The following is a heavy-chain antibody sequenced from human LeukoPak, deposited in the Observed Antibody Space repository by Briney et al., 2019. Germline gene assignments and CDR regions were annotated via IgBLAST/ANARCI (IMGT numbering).Heavy chain of an antibody. CDR1: GFTFDDYA. CDR3: AKVGYDFWSGYWVDY. V-gene: IGHV3-9*01. J-gene: IGHJ4*02. D-gene: IGHD3-3*01. CDR2: ISWNSGSI. Sequence: GGSLRLSCAASGFTFDDYAMHWVRQAPGKGLEWVSGISWNSGSIGYADSVKGRFTISRDNSKNTLYLQMNSLRAEDTAVYYCAKVGYDFWSGYWVDYWGQGTLVTVSS.